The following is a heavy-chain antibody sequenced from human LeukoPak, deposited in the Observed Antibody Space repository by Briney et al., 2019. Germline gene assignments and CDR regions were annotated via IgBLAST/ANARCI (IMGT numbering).Heavy chain of an antibody. J-gene: IGHJ4*02. CDR3: ARVDGSVDY. D-gene: IGHD3-22*01. CDR1: GYTFTRYD. CDR2: INTKSGMT. Sequence: ASVKVSCKASGYTFTRYDINWVRQATGQGLEWMGWINTKSGMTGHAQKFQGRITITKDTSISTVYMELSSMSSEDTAVYFCARVDGSVDYWGQGTLVTVSS. V-gene: IGHV1-8*03.